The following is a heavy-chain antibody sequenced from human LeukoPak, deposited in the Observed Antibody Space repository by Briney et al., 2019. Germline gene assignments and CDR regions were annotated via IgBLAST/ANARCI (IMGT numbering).Heavy chain of an antibody. Sequence: GRSLRLSCAASGFSFRTYGMHWVRQAPGKGLEWVAVISYNGSSKSYADSVKGRFTISRDNSKDALYMQMSSLRAEDAAVYYCAKDGGGYSYNIDNWGQGTLVTVSS. CDR2: ISYNGSSK. V-gene: IGHV3-30*18. CDR1: GFSFRTYG. CDR3: AKDGGGYSYNIDN. J-gene: IGHJ4*02. D-gene: IGHD5-18*01.